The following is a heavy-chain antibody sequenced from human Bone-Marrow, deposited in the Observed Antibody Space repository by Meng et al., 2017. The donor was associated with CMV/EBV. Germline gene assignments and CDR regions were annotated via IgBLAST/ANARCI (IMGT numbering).Heavy chain of an antibody. CDR1: GYSFTSYW. CDR3: ARQMGKTDFWSGYYGDDAFDI. V-gene: IGHV5-51*01. CDR2: IYPGDSDT. D-gene: IGHD3-3*01. Sequence: GESLKISCKGSGYSFTSYWIGWVRQMPGKGLEWMGIIYPGDSDTRYSPSFQGQVTISADKSISTAYLQWSSLKAPDTAMYYCARQMGKTDFWSGYYGDDAFDIWGQGTMVTGSS. J-gene: IGHJ3*02.